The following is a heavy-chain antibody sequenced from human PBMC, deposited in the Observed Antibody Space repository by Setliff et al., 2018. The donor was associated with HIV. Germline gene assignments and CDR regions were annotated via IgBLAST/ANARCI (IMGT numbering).Heavy chain of an antibody. CDR1: GGSFSGYY. J-gene: IGHJ3*02. Sequence: PSETLSLTCAVYGGSFSGYYWSWIRQPPGKGLEWIWRIYTSGSTNYNPSLTSRVTISVDTSKNQCSLKLSSVNAADTAVYYCARESRNDFWSGYYRTFDIWGQGTMGTVS. CDR2: IYTSGST. V-gene: IGHV4-59*10. CDR3: ARESRNDFWSGYYRTFDI. D-gene: IGHD3-3*01.